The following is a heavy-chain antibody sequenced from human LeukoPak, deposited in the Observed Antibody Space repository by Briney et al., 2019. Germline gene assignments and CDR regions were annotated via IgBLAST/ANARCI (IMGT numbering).Heavy chain of an antibody. V-gene: IGHV3-23*01. CDR3: ARPQGSSSVYYYYYYGMDV. CDR2: ISGSGGST. J-gene: IGHJ6*02. Sequence: PGGSLRLSCAASGFTFSSYAMSWVRQASGKGLEWVSAISGSGGSTYYADSVKGRFTISRDNSKNTLYLQMNSLRAEDTAVYYCARPQGSSSVYYYYYYGMDVWGQGTTVTVSS. D-gene: IGHD6-6*01. CDR1: GFTFSSYA.